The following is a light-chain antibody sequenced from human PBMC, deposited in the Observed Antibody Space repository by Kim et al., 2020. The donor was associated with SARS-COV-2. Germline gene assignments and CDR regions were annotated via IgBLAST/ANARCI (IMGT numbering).Light chain of an antibody. CDR3: QQRRT. CDR1: QSISNY. Sequence: ATLCLATGERATRSSRASQSISNYLAWYQQKPGQAPRLLIYEASNRATGIPARFSGSGSGTDFTLTISSLEPEDFAVYYCQQRRTFGGGTKVDIK. V-gene: IGKV3-11*01. CDR2: EAS. J-gene: IGKJ4*01.